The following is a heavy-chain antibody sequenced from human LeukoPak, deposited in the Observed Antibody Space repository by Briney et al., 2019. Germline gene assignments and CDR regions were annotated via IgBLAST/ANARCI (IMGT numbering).Heavy chain of an antibody. D-gene: IGHD3-22*01. J-gene: IGHJ4*02. CDR2: ISGSGGST. CDR1: GFTFSSYA. CDR3: AKDALDYYDSSGYYGLTDY. Sequence: GGSLRLSCAASGFTFSSYAMSWVRQAPGKGLEWVPAISGSGGSTYYADSVKGRFTISRDNSKNTLYLQMNSLRAEDTAVYYCAKDALDYYDSSGYYGLTDYWGQGTLVTVSS. V-gene: IGHV3-23*01.